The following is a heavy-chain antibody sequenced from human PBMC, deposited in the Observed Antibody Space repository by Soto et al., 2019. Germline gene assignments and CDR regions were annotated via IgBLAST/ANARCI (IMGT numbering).Heavy chain of an antibody. D-gene: IGHD5-18*01. CDR2: ISSGGST. J-gene: IGHJ5*02. Sequence: QVKLQESGPGLVKPSQTLSLTCTVSGDSMSSGGYFWVWIRQHPGKGLEWIGHISSGGSTNPHPSLKSRVSMSVHTSNNQFSLKLTSVTVADTAVYYCARGGGYTASGGNSGFWFDPWGQGTLVTVSS. V-gene: IGHV4-31*03. CDR1: GDSMSSGGYF. CDR3: ARGGGYTASGGNSGFWFDP.